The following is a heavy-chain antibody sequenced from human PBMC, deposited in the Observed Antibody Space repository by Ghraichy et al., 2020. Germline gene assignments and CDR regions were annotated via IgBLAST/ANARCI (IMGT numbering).Heavy chain of an antibody. D-gene: IGHD1-20*01. V-gene: IGHV4-39*07. CDR1: GGSISSSSYY. J-gene: IGHJ3*02. CDR3: ARDIYDALFITGFFDI. Sequence: SETLSLTCTVSGGSISSSSYYWGWIRQPPGKGLEWIGSIYYSGSTYYNPSLKSRVTISVDTSKNQFSLKLSSVTAADTAVYYCARDIYDALFITGFFDIWGQGTMVTVSS. CDR2: IYYSGST.